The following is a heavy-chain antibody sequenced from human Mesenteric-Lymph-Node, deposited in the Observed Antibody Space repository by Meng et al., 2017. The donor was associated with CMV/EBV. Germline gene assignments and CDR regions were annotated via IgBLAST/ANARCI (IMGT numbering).Heavy chain of an antibody. V-gene: IGHV3-30*02. Sequence: GGSLRLSCAASGFKFSNYGMIWVRQAPGKGLEWVAFIRRDGSNEKYADSMKGRFAISRDNSKNTLYLQVNSLRDEDTAVYYSAKDWGPTGTSFYFWGQGTVVTVSS. CDR2: IRRDGSNE. D-gene: IGHD1-7*01. CDR1: GFKFSNYG. J-gene: IGHJ4*02. CDR3: AKDWGPTGTSFYF.